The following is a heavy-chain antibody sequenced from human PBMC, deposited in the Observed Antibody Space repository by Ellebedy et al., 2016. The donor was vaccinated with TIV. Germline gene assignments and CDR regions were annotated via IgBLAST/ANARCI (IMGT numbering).Heavy chain of an antibody. Sequence: PGGSLRLSCTASGFTFGDYTMSWFRQAPGKGLEWVGFIRDKAHVGATEYAASVKGRFTISRDDSKSIAHLQMNSLKTEDTAVYYCTTNGGFYGLDGWGQGTTVTVSS. CDR3: TTNGGFYGLDG. J-gene: IGHJ6*02. CDR2: IRDKAHVGAT. CDR1: GFTFGDYT. V-gene: IGHV3-49*03. D-gene: IGHD3-16*01.